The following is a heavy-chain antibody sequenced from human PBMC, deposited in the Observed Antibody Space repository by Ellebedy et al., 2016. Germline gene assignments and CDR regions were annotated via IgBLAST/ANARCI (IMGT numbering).Heavy chain of an antibody. Sequence: SETLSLXXTVSGGSISSSSYYWGWIRQPPGKGLEWIGSIYYSGSTYYNPSLKSRVTISVDTSKNQFSLKLSSVTAADTAVYYCAREVSRESSGWYLGVFDYWGQGTLVTVSS. D-gene: IGHD6-19*01. V-gene: IGHV4-39*07. J-gene: IGHJ4*02. CDR2: IYYSGST. CDR3: AREVSRESSGWYLGVFDY. CDR1: GGSISSSSYY.